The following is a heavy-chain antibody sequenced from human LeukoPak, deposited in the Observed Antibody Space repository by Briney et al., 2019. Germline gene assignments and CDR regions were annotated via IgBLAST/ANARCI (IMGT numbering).Heavy chain of an antibody. Sequence: VASVKVSFKASGYTFTVYYMHWVRQAPGQGLEWMGWINPNSGGTNYAQKFQGRVTMTRDTSISTAYMELSRLRSDDTAVYYCARDRGDVDTASGYFDYWGQGTLVTVSS. J-gene: IGHJ4*02. CDR3: ARDRGDVDTASGYFDY. CDR1: GYTFTVYY. V-gene: IGHV1-2*02. CDR2: INPNSGGT. D-gene: IGHD5-18*01.